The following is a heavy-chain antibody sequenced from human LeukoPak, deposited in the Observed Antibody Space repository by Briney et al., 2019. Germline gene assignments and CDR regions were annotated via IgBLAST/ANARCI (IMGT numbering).Heavy chain of an antibody. CDR3: ARVVFHPFYYHYYLDV. J-gene: IGHJ6*03. V-gene: IGHV3-30*04. CDR1: GFTFSSYA. D-gene: IGHD3-10*01. Sequence: GRSLRLSCAVSGFTFSSYAMHWVRQAPGKGLEWVAVISSDGSNKYHADSVKGRFTISRDNSKNTLYLQMNSLRAEDTAVFYCARVVFHPFYYHYYLDVWGKGTTVTVSS. CDR2: ISSDGSNK.